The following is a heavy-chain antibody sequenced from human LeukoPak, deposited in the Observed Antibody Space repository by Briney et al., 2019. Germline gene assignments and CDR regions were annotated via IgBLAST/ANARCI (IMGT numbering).Heavy chain of an antibody. D-gene: IGHD6-13*01. V-gene: IGHV3-9*01. Sequence: GGYLRLSCAASGFTFDDYAMHWVRQAPGKGLEWVSGISWNSGSIGYADSVKGRFTISRDNAKNSLYLQMNSLRAEDTALYYCAKDPYSSSWYEAEYFQHWGQGTLVTVSS. CDR2: ISWNSGSI. CDR3: AKDPYSSSWYEAEYFQH. J-gene: IGHJ1*01. CDR1: GFTFDDYA.